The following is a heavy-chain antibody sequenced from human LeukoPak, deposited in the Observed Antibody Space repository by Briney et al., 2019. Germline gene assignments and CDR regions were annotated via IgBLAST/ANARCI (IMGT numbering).Heavy chain of an antibody. D-gene: IGHD2/OR15-2a*01. V-gene: IGHV3-23*01. CDR3: ETGRMSPFDH. CDR2: ISVSGATT. J-gene: IGHJ4*02. Sequence: GGSLRLSCAASGFTFSNYGMTWVRQAPGKGLEWVSGISVSGATTYYTESVEGRFPISRDTSKNTLYLQMNSLRVHDTAVYYCETGRMSPFDHWGQGTLVTVSS. CDR1: GFTFSNYG.